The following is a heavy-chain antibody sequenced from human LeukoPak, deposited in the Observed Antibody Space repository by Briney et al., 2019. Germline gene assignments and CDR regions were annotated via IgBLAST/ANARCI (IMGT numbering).Heavy chain of an antibody. CDR2: ISGSGGST. Sequence: GGTLRLSCAASGFTFSSYAMSWVRQAPGKGLEWVSAISGSGGSTYYADSVKGRFTISRDNSKNTLYLQMNSLRAEDTAVYYCAKNIAVAGTNYFDYWGQGTLVTVSS. CDR3: AKNIAVAGTNYFDY. J-gene: IGHJ4*02. V-gene: IGHV3-23*01. D-gene: IGHD6-19*01. CDR1: GFTFSSYA.